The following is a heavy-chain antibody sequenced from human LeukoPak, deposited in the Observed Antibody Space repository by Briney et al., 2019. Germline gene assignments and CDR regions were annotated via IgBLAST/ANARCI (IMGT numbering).Heavy chain of an antibody. D-gene: IGHD5-12*01. CDR1: GGSFSGYY. CDR3: ARPEGLRRFKY. CDR2: INHSGST. V-gene: IGHV4-34*01. J-gene: IGHJ4*02. Sequence: SETLSLTCAVCGGSFSGYYWSWIRQPPGKGLEWIGEINHSGSTNYNPSLKSRVTISVDTSKNQFSLKLISVTAADTAVYYCARPEGLRRFKYWGQGTLVTVSS.